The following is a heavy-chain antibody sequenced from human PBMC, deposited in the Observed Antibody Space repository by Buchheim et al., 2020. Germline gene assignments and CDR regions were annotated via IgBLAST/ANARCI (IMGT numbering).Heavy chain of an antibody. V-gene: IGHV1-2*06. J-gene: IGHJ5*02. CDR3: ARDDAVGYCSSTSCLGANWFDP. CDR2: INPNSGVT. CDR1: GYSFTDYF. D-gene: IGHD2-2*01. Sequence: QVQLVQSGAEVKKPGASVKVSCKASGYSFTDYFIHWVRQAPGQGLEWMGRINPNSGVTKYAQKFQGRVTMTRDTSISTAYMELSRLRSDDTAVYYCARDDAVGYCSSTSCLGANWFDPWGQGTL.